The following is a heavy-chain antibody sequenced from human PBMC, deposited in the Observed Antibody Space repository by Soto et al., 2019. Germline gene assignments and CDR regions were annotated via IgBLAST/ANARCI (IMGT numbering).Heavy chain of an antibody. CDR3: ARDLWGRTCDSVSCSYLDS. CDR2: VWYDGSKE. Sequence: QVHLVESGGGVVQSGRSLRLSCAASGFTFRTYGFHWVRQAPGKGLEWVAVVWYDGSKEYYGDSVKGRFSISKDSSKNTVYLQMNSLRAEDTAVYYCARDLWGRTCDSVSCSYLDSWGQGTLVTVSS. V-gene: IGHV3-33*01. CDR1: GFTFRTYG. J-gene: IGHJ4*02. D-gene: IGHD3-16*01.